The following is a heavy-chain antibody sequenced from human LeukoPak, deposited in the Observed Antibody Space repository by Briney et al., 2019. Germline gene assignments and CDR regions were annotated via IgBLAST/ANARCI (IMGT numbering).Heavy chain of an antibody. J-gene: IGHJ3*02. V-gene: IGHV3-23*01. CDR2: ISGSGGST. Sequence: GGSLRLSCAASGFTFSSYGMSWVRQAPGKGLEWVSAISGSGGSTYYADSVKGRFTISRDNSKNTLYLQMNSLRAEDTAVYYCAKRGYCRGGTCFSHDAFDIWGQGTMVTVSS. CDR3: AKRGYCRGGTCFSHDAFDI. D-gene: IGHD2-15*01. CDR1: GFTFSSYG.